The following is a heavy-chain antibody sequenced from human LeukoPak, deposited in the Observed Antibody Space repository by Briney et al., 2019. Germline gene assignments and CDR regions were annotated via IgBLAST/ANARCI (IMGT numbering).Heavy chain of an antibody. CDR2: INHSGST. V-gene: IGHV4-34*01. CDR1: GGSFSGYY. CDR3: ARGDGLHYYYYGMDV. Sequence: PSETLSLTCAVYGGSFSGYYWSWIRQPPGKGLEWIGEINHSGSTNYNPSLKSRVTISVDTSKNQFSLKLSSVTAADTAAYYCARGDGLHYYYYGMDVWGKGTTVTVSS. D-gene: IGHD3/OR15-3a*01. J-gene: IGHJ6*04.